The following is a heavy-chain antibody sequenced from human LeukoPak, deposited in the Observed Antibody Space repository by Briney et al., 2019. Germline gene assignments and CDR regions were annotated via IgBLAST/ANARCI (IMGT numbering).Heavy chain of an antibody. CDR1: GGSFSGYY. CDR3: ARQSNWNRRYYFDY. D-gene: IGHD1-20*01. J-gene: IGHJ4*02. Sequence: SETLSLTCAVYGGSFSGYYWSWIRQPPGKGLEWIGEINHSGSTNYNPSLKSRVTISVDTSKNQFSLKLSSVTAADTAVYYCARQSNWNRRYYFDYWGQGTLVTVSS. CDR2: INHSGST. V-gene: IGHV4-34*01.